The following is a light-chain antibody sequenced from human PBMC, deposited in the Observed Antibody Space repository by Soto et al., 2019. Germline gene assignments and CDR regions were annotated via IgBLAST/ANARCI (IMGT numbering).Light chain of an antibody. CDR1: QSVSSY. Sequence: DIQMTQSPSSLSASVGDRVTIACRAGQSVSSYLNWYQQKPGKAPNLLIYGASTLQSGVPSRFSGGGSGTDFTLTIGSLQPEDFATYSCQQSYTAPLTFGGGTKVEIK. V-gene: IGKV1-39*01. J-gene: IGKJ4*01. CDR2: GAS. CDR3: QQSYTAPLT.